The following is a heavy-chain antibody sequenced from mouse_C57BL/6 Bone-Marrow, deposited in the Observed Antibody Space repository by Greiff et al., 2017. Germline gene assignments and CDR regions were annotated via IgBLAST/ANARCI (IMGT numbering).Heavy chain of an antibody. Sequence: EVQLQQSGPELVKPGASVKIPCKASGYTFTNYNMDWVKQSHGKSLEWIGDINPNNGGTIYNQKFKGKATLTVDKSSSTAYMELRSLTSEDTAVYYCARVGRALYAMDYWGQGTSVTVSS. CDR2: INPNNGGT. D-gene: IGHD4-1*01. CDR3: ARVGRALYAMDY. V-gene: IGHV1-18*01. J-gene: IGHJ4*01. CDR1: GYTFTNYN.